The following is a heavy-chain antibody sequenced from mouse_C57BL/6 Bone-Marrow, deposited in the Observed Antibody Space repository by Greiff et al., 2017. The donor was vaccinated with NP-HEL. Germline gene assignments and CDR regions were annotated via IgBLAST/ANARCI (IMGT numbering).Heavy chain of an antibody. CDR1: GYSITSGYY. D-gene: IGHD1-1*01. Sequence: EVHLVESGPGLVKPSQSLSLTCSVTGYSITSGYYWNWIRQFPGNKLEWMGYISYDGSNNYNPSLKNRISITRDTSKNQFFLKLNSVTTEDTATYYCARDEVLRDYYAMDYWGQGTSVTVSS. CDR2: ISYDGSN. V-gene: IGHV3-6*01. CDR3: ARDEVLRDYYAMDY. J-gene: IGHJ4*01.